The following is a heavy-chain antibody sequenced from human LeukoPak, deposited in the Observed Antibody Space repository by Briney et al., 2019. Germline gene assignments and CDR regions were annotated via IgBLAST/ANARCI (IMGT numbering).Heavy chain of an antibody. Sequence: SETLSLTCTVSGGSISSYYWSWIRQPPGKGLEWIWDIYYSVSTNYNPSPKSRVTISVDTSKNQFSLKLSSVTAADTAVYYCARGRGYDSDYWGQGTLVTVSS. CDR3: ARGRGYDSDY. CDR1: GGSISSYY. CDR2: IYYSVST. D-gene: IGHD5-12*01. J-gene: IGHJ4*02. V-gene: IGHV4-59*01.